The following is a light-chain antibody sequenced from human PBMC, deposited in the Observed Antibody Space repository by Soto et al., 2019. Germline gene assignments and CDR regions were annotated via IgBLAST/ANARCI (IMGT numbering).Light chain of an antibody. CDR1: SSDVGSYNL. J-gene: IGLJ2*01. V-gene: IGLV2-23*01. Sequence: QSALTQPASVSGSPGQSITISCTGTSSDVGSYNLVSWYQQHPGKAPKLMIYEGSQRPSGVSNRFSGSKSGNTASLTISGLQAEDEADDYCCSYACSSTPVVFGGGTKLTVL. CDR3: CSYACSSTPVV. CDR2: EGS.